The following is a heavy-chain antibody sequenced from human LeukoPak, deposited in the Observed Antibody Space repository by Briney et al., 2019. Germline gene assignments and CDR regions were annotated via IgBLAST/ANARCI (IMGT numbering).Heavy chain of an antibody. CDR1: GYTFTSYG. J-gene: IGHJ5*02. CDR3: ARDWADDFWSGYYPKNWFDP. V-gene: IGHV1-18*01. D-gene: IGHD3-3*01. Sequence: GASVKVSCKASGYTFTSYGISWVRQAPGQGLGWMGWISAYNGNTNYAQKLQGRVTMTTDTSTSTAYMELRSLRSDDTAVYYCARDWADDFWSGYYPKNWFDPWGQGTLVTVSS. CDR2: ISAYNGNT.